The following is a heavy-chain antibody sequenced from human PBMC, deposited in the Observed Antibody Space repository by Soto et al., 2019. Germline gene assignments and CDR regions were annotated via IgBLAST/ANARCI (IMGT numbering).Heavy chain of an antibody. Sequence: SETLSLTCTVSGRSVSSGSYYWSWIRQPPGKGLEWIGYIYYSGSTNYNPSLKSRVTISVDTSKNQFSLKLSSVTAADTAVYYCARDRVVVTPIYYYYYGMDVWGQGTKVTVSS. CDR2: IYYSGST. V-gene: IGHV4-61*01. CDR3: ARDRVVVTPIYYYYYGMDV. J-gene: IGHJ6*02. D-gene: IGHD2-21*02. CDR1: GRSVSSGSYY.